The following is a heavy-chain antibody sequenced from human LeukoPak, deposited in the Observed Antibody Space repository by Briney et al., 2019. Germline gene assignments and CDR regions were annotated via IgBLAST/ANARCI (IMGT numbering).Heavy chain of an antibody. CDR2: ISTSSSTI. V-gene: IGHV3-48*01. D-gene: IGHD3-10*01. CDR1: GFTFSSYS. Sequence: GGSLRLSCAASGFTFSSYSMNWVRQAPGKGLEWVSYISTSSSTIYYADSVKGRFTISRDNSKNTLYLQMNSLRAEDTAVYYCARVTYGSGTYGAFDYWGQGTLVTVSS. J-gene: IGHJ4*02. CDR3: ARVTYGSGTYGAFDY.